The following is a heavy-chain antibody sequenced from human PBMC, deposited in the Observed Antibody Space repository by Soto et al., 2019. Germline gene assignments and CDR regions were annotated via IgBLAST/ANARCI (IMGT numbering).Heavy chain of an antibody. J-gene: IGHJ4*02. CDR1: GFSLTTSGVG. CDR3: AHRVLRTVFGLVTTTAIYFDF. Sequence: QITLNESGPTLVNPTQTLTLTCTFSGFSLTTSGVGVGWIRQSPGKAPEWLALIYWDDDKRYSPSLKSRLTITEDTSKNQVVLTMANLDTADTATYYCAHRVLRTVFGLVTTTAIYFDFWGQGTPVAVSS. CDR2: IYWDDDK. V-gene: IGHV2-5*02. D-gene: IGHD3-3*01.